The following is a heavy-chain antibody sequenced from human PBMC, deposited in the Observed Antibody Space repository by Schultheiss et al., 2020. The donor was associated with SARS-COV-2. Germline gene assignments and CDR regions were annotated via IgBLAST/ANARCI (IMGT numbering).Heavy chain of an antibody. V-gene: IGHV1-18*04. J-gene: IGHJ3*02. CDR1: GYTFTGYY. CDR2: ISAYNGNT. Sequence: ASVKVSCKASGYTFTGYYMHWVRQAPGQGLEWMGWISAYNGNTNYAQKLQGRVTMTTDTSTSTAYMELRSLRSDDTAMYYCARLSGCSSTSCYIGAFDIWGQGTMVTVSS. CDR3: ARLSGCSSTSCYIGAFDI. D-gene: IGHD2-2*02.